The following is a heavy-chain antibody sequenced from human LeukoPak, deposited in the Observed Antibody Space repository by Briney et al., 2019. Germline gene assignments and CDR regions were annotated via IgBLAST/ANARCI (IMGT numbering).Heavy chain of an antibody. D-gene: IGHD1-26*01. CDR2: IIPIFGTA. Sequence: SVKVSCKASGGTFSSYAISWVRQAPGQGLEWMGGIIPIFGTANYAQKFQGRVTITADESTSTAYMELGSLRSEDTAVYYRARHEEWELPMNDYWGQGTLVTVSS. CDR1: GGTFSSYA. J-gene: IGHJ4*02. CDR3: ARHEEWELPMNDY. V-gene: IGHV1-69*13.